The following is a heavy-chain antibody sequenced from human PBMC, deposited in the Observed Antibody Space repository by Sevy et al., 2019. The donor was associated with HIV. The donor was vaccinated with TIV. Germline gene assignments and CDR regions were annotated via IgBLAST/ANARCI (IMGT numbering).Heavy chain of an antibody. V-gene: IGHV3-48*02. Sequence: GGSLRLSCAASGFTFSSYSMNWVRQAPGKGLEWVSYISSSSSTIYYYDSVKGRFTISRDNAKNSLYLQMNSLRDEDTAVYYCARVLRIAAAGTSNYYGMDVWGQGTTVTVSS. CDR2: ISSSSSTI. CDR1: GFTFSSYS. J-gene: IGHJ6*02. CDR3: ARVLRIAAAGTSNYYGMDV. D-gene: IGHD6-13*01.